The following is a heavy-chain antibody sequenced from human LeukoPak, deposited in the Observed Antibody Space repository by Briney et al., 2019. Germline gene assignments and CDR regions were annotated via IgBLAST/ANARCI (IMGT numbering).Heavy chain of an antibody. D-gene: IGHD3-10*01. Sequence: GGSLRLSCATSGFTLTSYTMHWVRQAPGKGLEWVAVISYDGSNKYYADSVKGRFTISRDNSKNTLYLQMNSLRAEDTAVYYCAKGDGAYYYGSGSYYTPYYYYGMDVWGQGTTVTVSS. V-gene: IGHV3-30*18. J-gene: IGHJ6*02. CDR2: ISYDGSNK. CDR1: GFTLTSYT. CDR3: AKGDGAYYYGSGSYYTPYYYYGMDV.